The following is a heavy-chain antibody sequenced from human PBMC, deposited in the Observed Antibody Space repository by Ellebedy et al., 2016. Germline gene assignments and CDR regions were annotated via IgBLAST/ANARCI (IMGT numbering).Heavy chain of an antibody. CDR2: ISSSGSTI. V-gene: IGHV3-11*01. J-gene: IGHJ6*03. CDR3: ARDSLIGYYYYMDV. CDR1: GFTFSDYY. Sequence: GGSLRLSXAASGFTFSDYYMSWIRQAPGKGLEWVSYISSSGSTIYYADSVKGRFTISRDNAKNSLYLQMNSLRAEDTAVYYCARDSLIGYYYYMDVWGKGTTVTVSS.